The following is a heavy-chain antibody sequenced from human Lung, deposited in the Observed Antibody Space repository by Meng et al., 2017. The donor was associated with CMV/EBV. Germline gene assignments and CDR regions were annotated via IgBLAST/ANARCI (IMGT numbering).Heavy chain of an antibody. V-gene: IGHV4-4*02. J-gene: IGHJ4*02. Sequence: QMQLQQSGPGLVKPSGTLSLTCAVLGGSISISTWWSWVRQPPGKGLEWIGEIYHSGGTNYNPSLRGRVTISLDKSKNQFSLTLRSVTAADTAVYYCARDPYATGWAGWGQGTLVTVSS. CDR2: IYHSGGT. D-gene: IGHD6-19*01. CDR1: GGSISISTW. CDR3: ARDPYATGWAG.